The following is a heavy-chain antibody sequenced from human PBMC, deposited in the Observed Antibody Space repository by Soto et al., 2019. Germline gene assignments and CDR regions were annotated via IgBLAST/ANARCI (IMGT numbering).Heavy chain of an antibody. CDR3: AKPVGPRGSYFRYYYYGMDV. CDR2: ISGSGGST. D-gene: IGHD1-26*01. CDR1: GITFNRNG. V-gene: IGHV3-23*01. Sequence: LRLSCAASGITFNRNGMHWVRQAPGKGLEWVSAISGSGGSTYYADSVKGRFTISRDNSKNALYLQMNSLRAEDTAVYYCAKPVGPRGSYFRYYYYGMDVWGQGTTVTVSS. J-gene: IGHJ6*02.